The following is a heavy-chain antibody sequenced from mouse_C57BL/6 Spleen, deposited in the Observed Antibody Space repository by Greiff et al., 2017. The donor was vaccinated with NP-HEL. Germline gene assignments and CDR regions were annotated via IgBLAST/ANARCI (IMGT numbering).Heavy chain of an antibody. CDR3: ARRRKRVYYDYDGSFDY. CDR2: ILPGSGST. Sequence: QVQLQQSGAELMKPGASVKLSCKATGYTFTGYWIEWVKQRPGHGLEWIGEILPGSGSTNYNEKFKGKATFTADTSSNTAYMQLSSLTTEDSAIYYCARRRKRVYYDYDGSFDYWGQGTTLTVSS. J-gene: IGHJ2*01. CDR1: GYTFTGYW. V-gene: IGHV1-9*01. D-gene: IGHD2-4*01.